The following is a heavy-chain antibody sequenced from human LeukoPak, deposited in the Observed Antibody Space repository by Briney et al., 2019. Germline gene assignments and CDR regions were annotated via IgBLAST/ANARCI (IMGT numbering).Heavy chain of an antibody. J-gene: IGHJ4*02. CDR3: ARARSNTYGDYLFDY. CDR2: ISGSGST. Sequence: PGGSLRLSCAASGFTFSSYAMSWVRQAPGKGLEWVSAISGSGSTYYPGSVKGRFTISRENAKNSLYLQMNSLRAGDTAVYYCARARSNTYGDYLFDYWGQGTLVTVSS. D-gene: IGHD4-17*01. CDR1: GFTFSSYA. V-gene: IGHV3-13*01.